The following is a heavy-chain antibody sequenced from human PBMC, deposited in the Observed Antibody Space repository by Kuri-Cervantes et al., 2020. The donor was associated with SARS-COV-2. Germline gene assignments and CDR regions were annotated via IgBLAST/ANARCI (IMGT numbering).Heavy chain of an antibody. J-gene: IGHJ4*02. Sequence: SETLSLTCIVSGGSVSSGSHYWSWIRQPPGKGLEWIGYIYYSGSTKYNPSLKSRVTMSVDTSKNQFSLKLNSVTPADTAVYYCARTLDYYVSGTYCFDYWGQGTLVTVSS. CDR1: GGSVSSGSHY. D-gene: IGHD3-10*01. CDR2: IYYSGST. CDR3: ARTLDYYVSGTYCFDY. V-gene: IGHV4-61*01.